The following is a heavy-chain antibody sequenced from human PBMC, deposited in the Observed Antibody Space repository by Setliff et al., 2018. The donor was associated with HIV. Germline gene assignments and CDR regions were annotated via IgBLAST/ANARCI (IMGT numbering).Heavy chain of an antibody. CDR3: AKDGISGGAYPPYYFDY. V-gene: IGHV3-23*01. Sequence: PGGSLRLSCTASGFTFGDYPVSWVRQAPGKGLEWVSVISGSGGSTFYADSVKGRFTISRDNSKNTLYLQMNGLRVEDTAVYYCAKDGISGGAYPPYYFDYWGHGTLVTVSS. CDR1: GFTFGDYP. CDR2: ISGSGGST. J-gene: IGHJ4*01. D-gene: IGHD2-15*01.